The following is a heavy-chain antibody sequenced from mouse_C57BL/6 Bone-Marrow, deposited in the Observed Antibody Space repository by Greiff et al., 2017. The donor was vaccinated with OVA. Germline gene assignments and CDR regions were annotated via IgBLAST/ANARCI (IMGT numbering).Heavy chain of an antibody. Sequence: QVQLQQSGAELVRPGTSVKMSCKASGYTFTNYWIGWAKQRPGHGLEWIGDIYPGGGYTNYNEKFKGKATLTADKSSSTAYMQFSSLTSEDPAIYYCARRHYLYYAMDYWGQGTSVTVSS. V-gene: IGHV1-63*01. CDR3: ARRHYLYYAMDY. CDR1: GYTFTNYW. J-gene: IGHJ4*01. CDR2: IYPGGGYT. D-gene: IGHD1-2*01.